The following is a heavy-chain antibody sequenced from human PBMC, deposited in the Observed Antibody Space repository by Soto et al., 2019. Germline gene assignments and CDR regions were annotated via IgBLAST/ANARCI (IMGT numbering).Heavy chain of an antibody. CDR1: GGSISSGDYY. Sequence: SETLSLTCTVSGGSISSGDYYWSWIRQPPGKGLEWIGYIYYSGSTYYNPSLKSRVTISVDTSKNQFSLKLSSVTAADTAVYYCARDLSYPDYYYGMDVWGQGTTVTVSS. CDR2: IYYSGST. J-gene: IGHJ6*02. CDR3: ARDLSYPDYYYGMDV. V-gene: IGHV4-30-4*02. D-gene: IGHD1-26*01.